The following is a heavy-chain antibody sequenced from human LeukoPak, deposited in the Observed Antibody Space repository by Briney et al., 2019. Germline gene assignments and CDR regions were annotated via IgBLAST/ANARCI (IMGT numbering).Heavy chain of an antibody. CDR2: MNPNSGNT. J-gene: IGHJ6*02. CDR1: GYTFTSYD. D-gene: IGHD1-26*01. Sequence: ASVKVSCKASGYTFTSYDINWVRQATGQGLEWMGWMNPNSGNTGYAQKFQGRVTMTRNTSISTAYMELSSLRSEDTAVYYCAKEKGGSYPYYYYGMDVWGQGTTVTVSS. CDR3: AKEKGGSYPYYYYGMDV. V-gene: IGHV1-8*01.